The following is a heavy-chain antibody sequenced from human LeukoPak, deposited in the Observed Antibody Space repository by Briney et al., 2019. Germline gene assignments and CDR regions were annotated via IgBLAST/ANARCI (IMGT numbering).Heavy chain of an antibody. Sequence: SETLSLTCAVYGGSFSGYYWSWIRQPPGKGLEWIGEINHSGSTSYNPSLKSRVTISVDTSKNQFSLKLSSVTAADTAVYYCARQVGWFDPWGQGTLVTVSS. CDR1: GGSFSGYY. CDR2: INHSGST. CDR3: ARQVGWFDP. V-gene: IGHV4-34*01. J-gene: IGHJ5*02.